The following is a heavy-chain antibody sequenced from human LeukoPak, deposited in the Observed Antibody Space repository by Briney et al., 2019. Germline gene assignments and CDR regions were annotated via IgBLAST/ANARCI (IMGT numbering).Heavy chain of an antibody. CDR1: GGSISSGGYY. J-gene: IGHJ5*02. Sequence: SQTLPLTCTVSGGSISSGGYYWSWIRQHPGKGLEWIGYIYYSGSTYYNPSLKSRVTISVDTSKNQFSLKLSSVTAADTAVYYCARDLYYYYDSSGSWFDPWGQGTLVTVSS. V-gene: IGHV4-31*03. CDR3: ARDLYYYYDSSGSWFDP. CDR2: IYYSGST. D-gene: IGHD3-22*01.